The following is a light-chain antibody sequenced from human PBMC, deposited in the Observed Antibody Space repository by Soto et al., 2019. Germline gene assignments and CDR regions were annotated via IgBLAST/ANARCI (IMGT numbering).Light chain of an antibody. CDR1: SSDVGGYNY. J-gene: IGLJ2*01. V-gene: IGLV2-14*03. CDR2: DVS. CDR3: SSYTSSSTVV. Sequence: QSARTQPASASRSPGQSITISCTGTSSDVGGYNYVSWYQHHPGKAPKLMIYDVSNRPSGVSNRFSGSKSGNTASLTISGLQAEDETDYYCSSYTSSSTVVFGGGTKLTLL.